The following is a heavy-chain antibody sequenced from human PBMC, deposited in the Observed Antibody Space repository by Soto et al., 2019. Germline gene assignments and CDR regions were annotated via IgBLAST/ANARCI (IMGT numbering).Heavy chain of an antibody. Sequence: SVKVSCKASGGTFSSYAISWVRQAPGQGLEWMGGIIPIFGTANYAQKFQGRVTITADESTSTAYMELSSLRSEDTAVYYCARWAHISDFAGVVAAMDGMYVWGQGTTVTVSS. CDR2: IIPIFGTA. CDR1: GGTFSSYA. CDR3: ARWAHISDFAGVVAAMDGMYV. V-gene: IGHV1-69*13. J-gene: IGHJ6*02. D-gene: IGHD2-15*01.